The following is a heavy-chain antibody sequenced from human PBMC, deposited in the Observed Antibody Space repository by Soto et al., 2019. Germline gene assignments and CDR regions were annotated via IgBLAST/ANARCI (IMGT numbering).Heavy chain of an antibody. CDR1: GFSLSTSGVG. J-gene: IGHJ6*03. CDR2: IYWDDDK. V-gene: IGHV2-5*02. CDR3: AHTNLWFGSNKHLNYYYMDV. Sequence: SGPTLVNPTQTLTLTCTFSGFSLSTSGVGVGWVRQPPGKALEWLALIYWDDDKRYSPSLKSRLTITKDTSKNQVVLTMTNMDPVDTATYYCAHTNLWFGSNKHLNYYYMDVWGKGTTVTVSS. D-gene: IGHD3-10*01.